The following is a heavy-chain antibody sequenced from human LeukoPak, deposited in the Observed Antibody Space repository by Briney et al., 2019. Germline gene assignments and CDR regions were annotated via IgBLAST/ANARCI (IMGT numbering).Heavy chain of an antibody. CDR3: ARGPYTNGHYFDY. CDR2: ISYDGSNK. Sequence: GSLRLSCAASGFTFSSYAIHWVRQAPGKGLEWVAVISYDGSNKYYADSVKGRFTISRDNSKNTLYLQMNSLRAEDTAVYYCARGPYTNGHYFDYWGQGTLATVSS. CDR1: GFTFSSYA. J-gene: IGHJ4*02. D-gene: IGHD6-19*01. V-gene: IGHV3-30-3*01.